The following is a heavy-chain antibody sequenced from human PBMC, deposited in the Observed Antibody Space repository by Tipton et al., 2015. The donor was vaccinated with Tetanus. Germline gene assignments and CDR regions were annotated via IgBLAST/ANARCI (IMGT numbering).Heavy chain of an antibody. CDR3: ARERYIHYGMDV. CDR2: IYDSGSI. CDR1: GGSISSGGYY. J-gene: IGHJ6*02. D-gene: IGHD1-1*01. V-gene: IGHV4-31*03. Sequence: TLSLTCIVSGGSISSGGYYLSWIPPHPGKGLEWVGYIYDSGSIYYNPSLKSRVSISIDTSKNQFSLKRSSVTAADTAVYYCARERYIHYGMDVWGQGTTVTVSS.